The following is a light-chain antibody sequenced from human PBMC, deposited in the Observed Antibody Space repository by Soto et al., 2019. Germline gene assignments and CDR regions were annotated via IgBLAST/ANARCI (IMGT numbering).Light chain of an antibody. CDR3: LQYGNSPFT. Sequence: EIVLTQSPGTLSLSPGERATLSCRASQSVSSSYLAWYQQKPGQTPRLLIYGASSGATGIPDRFSGSGSGTDFTLTISRLEPEDFAVYYCLQYGNSPFTFGPGTKVDVK. CDR2: GAS. J-gene: IGKJ3*01. CDR1: QSVSSSY. V-gene: IGKV3-20*01.